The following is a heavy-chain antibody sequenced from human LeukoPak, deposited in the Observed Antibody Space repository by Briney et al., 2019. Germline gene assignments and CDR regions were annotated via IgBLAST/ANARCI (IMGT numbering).Heavy chain of an antibody. V-gene: IGHV4-59*01. CDR3: ARDPYSGYYGDYYYYYMDV. CDR1: GGYISSYY. D-gene: IGHD5-12*01. J-gene: IGHJ6*03. Sequence: PSETLSLTCTVSGGYISSYYWSWIRQPPGEGLEWIGYVYYTGSTNYNPSLKSRVSISVDTSKNQFSLKLRSVSAADTAVYYCARDPYSGYYGDYYYYYMDVWGKGTTVTISS. CDR2: VYYTGST.